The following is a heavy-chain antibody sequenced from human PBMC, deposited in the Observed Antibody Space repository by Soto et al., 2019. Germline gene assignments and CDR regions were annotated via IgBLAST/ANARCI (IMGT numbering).Heavy chain of an antibody. CDR2: IYYSGST. Sequence: SETLSLTCAVSGGSISSGDYYWSWIRQPPGKGLEWIGEIYYSGSTNYNPSLKSRVTISVDTSKNQFSLKLSSVTAADTAVYYCARSKRYFDWLLLAYFDYWGQGTLVTVS. CDR3: ARSKRYFDWLLLAYFDY. V-gene: IGHV4-30-4*01. J-gene: IGHJ4*02. CDR1: GGSISSGDYY. D-gene: IGHD3-9*01.